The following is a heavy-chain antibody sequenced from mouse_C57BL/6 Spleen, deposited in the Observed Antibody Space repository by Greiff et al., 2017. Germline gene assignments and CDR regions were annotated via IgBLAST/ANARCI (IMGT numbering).Heavy chain of an antibody. J-gene: IGHJ1*03. CDR1: GFTFSDYG. V-gene: IGHV5-17*01. D-gene: IGHD1-1*01. CDR3: ARGYYGNSYDWYFDV. Sequence: EVKLMESGGGLVKPGGSLKLSCAASGFTFSDYGMHWVRQAPEKGLEWVAYISSGISTIYYAETVKGRFTISRDNAKNTLFLQMTSLRSEDTAMYYCARGYYGNSYDWYFDVWGTVTTVTVSS. CDR2: ISSGISTI.